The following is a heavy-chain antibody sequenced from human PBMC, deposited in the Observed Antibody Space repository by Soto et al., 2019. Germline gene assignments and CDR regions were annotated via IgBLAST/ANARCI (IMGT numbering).Heavy chain of an antibody. J-gene: IGHJ6*02. V-gene: IGHV4-30-2*01. CDR1: GGSISSGGYS. CDR3: ASGYCGGDCYYYYHDGMDV. CDR2: IYHSGST. Sequence: SETLSLTCAVSGGSISSGGYSWSWIRQPPGKGLEWIGYIYHSGSTYYNPSLKSRVTISVDRSKNQFSLKLSSVTAADTAVYYCASGYCGGDCYYYYHDGMDVWGQGTTVTVSS. D-gene: IGHD2-21*02.